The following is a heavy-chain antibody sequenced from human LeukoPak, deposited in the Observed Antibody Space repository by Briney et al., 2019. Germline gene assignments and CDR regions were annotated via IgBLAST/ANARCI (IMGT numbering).Heavy chain of an antibody. CDR1: GYTFINYD. D-gene: IGHD2-2*01. Sequence: ASVKVSCKASGYTFINYDISWVRQAPAQGIEWMGWISNKNGNTKYAQKLQGRVTMTTDTSTSTAYMELRSLRSDDTAVYYCARDRVRSTRCCDGFDKWGQGTKVTVSS. V-gene: IGHV1-18*01. CDR3: ARDRVRSTRCCDGFDK. J-gene: IGHJ3*02. CDR2: ISNKNGNT.